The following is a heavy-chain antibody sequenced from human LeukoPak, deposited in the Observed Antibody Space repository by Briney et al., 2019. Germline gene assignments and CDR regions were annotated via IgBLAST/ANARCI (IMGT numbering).Heavy chain of an antibody. CDR1: GYTFTTYY. V-gene: IGHV1-69*13. Sequence: SVKVSCKPSGYTFTTYYIHWVRQAPGQGLEWMGGIIPIFGTANYAQKFQGRVTITADESTSTAYMELSSLRSEDTAVYYCARVPNWFDPWGQGTLVTVSS. J-gene: IGHJ5*02. CDR3: ARVPNWFDP. CDR2: IIPIFGTA.